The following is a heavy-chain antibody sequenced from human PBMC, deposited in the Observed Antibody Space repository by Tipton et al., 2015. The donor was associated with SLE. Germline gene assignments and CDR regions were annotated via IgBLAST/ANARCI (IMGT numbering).Heavy chain of an antibody. J-gene: IGHJ2*01. Sequence: TLSLTCAVYGGSFSGYYWSWIRQPPGKGLEWIGEINHSGSTKYHPSLKSRVTISVDTSKNQLSLKLSSVTAADTAVYYCARWVRAAAGTWYFDLWGRGTLVTVSS. CDR1: GGSFSGYY. CDR3: ARWVRAAAGTWYFDL. V-gene: IGHV4-34*01. CDR2: INHSGST. D-gene: IGHD6-13*01.